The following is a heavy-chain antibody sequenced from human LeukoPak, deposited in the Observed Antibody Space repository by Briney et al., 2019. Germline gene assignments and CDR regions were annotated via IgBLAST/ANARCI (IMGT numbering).Heavy chain of an antibody. Sequence: GGSLRLSCAASGFTFSSNWMHWVRQAPGKGLVWVSRINSDGSTTSYADSVRGRFTISRDNAKNTVYLQMNSLSVEDTAVYYCARDFGPSTAAWGAFDIWAQGTMVIVSS. CDR3: ARDFGPSTAAWGAFDI. J-gene: IGHJ3*02. CDR2: INSDGSTT. CDR1: GFTFSSNW. V-gene: IGHV3-74*01. D-gene: IGHD6-6*01.